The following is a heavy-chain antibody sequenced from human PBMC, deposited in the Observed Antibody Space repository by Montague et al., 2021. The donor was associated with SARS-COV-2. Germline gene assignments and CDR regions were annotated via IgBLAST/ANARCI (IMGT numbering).Heavy chain of an antibody. Sequence: ETLSLTCSVSGASMRTYYWTWIRKSPGRGLERIGYISNSGITNYNPSLKSRATISLDTSKTQFSLKLTSVTTSDTALYYCARDLGWGRWYIDVWGRGTLVTVSS. D-gene: IGHD1-26*01. V-gene: IGHV4-59*01. J-gene: IGHJ2*01. CDR3: ARDLGWGRWYIDV. CDR2: ISNSGIT. CDR1: GASMRTYY.